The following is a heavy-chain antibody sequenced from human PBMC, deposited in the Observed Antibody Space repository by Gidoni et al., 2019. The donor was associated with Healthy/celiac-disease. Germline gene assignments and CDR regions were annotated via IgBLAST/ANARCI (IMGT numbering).Heavy chain of an antibody. CDR2: INSDGSST. Sequence: EVQLVESGGGLVQPGGSLRLSCAAPGFTFSSYWMHWVRQAPGKGLVWVSRINSDGSSTSYADSVKGRFTISRDNAKNTLYLQMNSLRAEDTAVYYCARAVAGRGWFDPWGQGTLVTVSS. J-gene: IGHJ5*02. D-gene: IGHD6-19*01. CDR1: GFTFSSYW. V-gene: IGHV3-74*01. CDR3: ARAVAGRGWFDP.